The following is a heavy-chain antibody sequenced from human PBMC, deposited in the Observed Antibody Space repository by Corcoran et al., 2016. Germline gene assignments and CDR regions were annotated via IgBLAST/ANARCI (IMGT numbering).Heavy chain of an antibody. CDR1: GFTFSSYW. D-gene: IGHD6-13*01. CDR2: IKQDGSEK. Sequence: EVQLVESGGGLVQPGGSLRLSCAASGFTFSSYWMSWVRQAPGKGLEWVANIKQDGSEKYYVDSVKGRFTISRDNAKNSLYLQMNSLRAEDTAMYYCARDPNQQLDVIIYYYYYYGMDVWGQGTTVTVSS. CDR3: ARDPNQQLDVIIYYYYYYGMDV. V-gene: IGHV3-7*03. J-gene: IGHJ6*02.